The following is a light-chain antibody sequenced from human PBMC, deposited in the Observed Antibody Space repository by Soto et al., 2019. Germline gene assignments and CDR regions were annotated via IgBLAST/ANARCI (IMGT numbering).Light chain of an antibody. CDR2: SDT. J-gene: IGLJ2*01. CDR3: QGWDSGSAHVL. Sequence: SYELTQPPSVSVAPGETARISCGGNNIGSKGVHWYQQKPGQAPVLVIYSDTDLPPVIPERFSGSNSANMATLTISRVEAGDVADYYCQGWDSGSAHVLFGGGTKLTVL. CDR1: NIGSKG. V-gene: IGLV3-21*01.